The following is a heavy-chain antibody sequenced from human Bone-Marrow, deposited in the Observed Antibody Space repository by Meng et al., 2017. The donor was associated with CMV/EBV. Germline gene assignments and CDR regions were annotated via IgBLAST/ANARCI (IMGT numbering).Heavy chain of an antibody. J-gene: IGHJ6*02. CDR2: FDYSGGT. D-gene: IGHD2-15*01. CDR1: GGSISSSSYY. V-gene: IGHV4-39*07. CDR3: ARLGYSGGYYYYGMDV. Sequence: SETLSLTCTVSGGSISSSSYYWGWIRQPPGKGLEWIGTFDYSGGTYYNPSLKSRVTISVDTSKNQFSLKLSSVTAADTAVYYCARLGYSGGYYYYGMDVWGQGTTVTVSS.